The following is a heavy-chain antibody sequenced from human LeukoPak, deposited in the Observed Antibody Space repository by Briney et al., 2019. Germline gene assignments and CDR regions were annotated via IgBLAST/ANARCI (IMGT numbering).Heavy chain of an antibody. Sequence: PGGSLRLSCAASGFTFNNYWMSWVRQAPGKGLEWVSAISGSGGSTYYADSVKGRFTISRDNSKNTLYLQMNSLRAEDTTVYYCAKLPTPQLIRGYSYGDYWGQGTLVTVSS. CDR3: AKLPTPQLIRGYSYGDY. D-gene: IGHD5-18*01. V-gene: IGHV3-23*01. CDR2: ISGSGGST. J-gene: IGHJ4*02. CDR1: GFTFNNYW.